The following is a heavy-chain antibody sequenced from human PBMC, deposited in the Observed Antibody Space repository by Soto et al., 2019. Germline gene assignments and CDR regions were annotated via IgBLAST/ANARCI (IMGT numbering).Heavy chain of an antibody. V-gene: IGHV1-69*06. CDR1: GDAFSRDA. Sequence: SVRGSCTASGDAFSRDAISWVRQATGQGLEWMGGIIPIFGTANYAQKFQGRVTITADKSTSTAYMELSSLRASDTAMYYCARQIYDSDTGPNFQYYFDSWGQGTPVTVSS. CDR3: ARQIYDSDTGPNFQYYFDS. D-gene: IGHD3-22*01. CDR2: IIPIFGTA. J-gene: IGHJ4*02.